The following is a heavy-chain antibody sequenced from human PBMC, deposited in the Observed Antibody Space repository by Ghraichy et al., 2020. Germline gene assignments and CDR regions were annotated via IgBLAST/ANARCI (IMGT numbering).Heavy chain of an antibody. V-gene: IGHV4-34*01. CDR3: ARGHSLAVAGKPVDY. Sequence: SETLSLTCAVYGGSFSGYYWSWIRQPPGKGLEWIGEINHSGSTNYNPSLKSRVTISVDTSKNQFSLKLSSVTAADTAVYYCARGHSLAVAGKPVDYWGQGTLVTVSS. CDR2: INHSGST. CDR1: GGSFSGYY. D-gene: IGHD6-19*01. J-gene: IGHJ4*02.